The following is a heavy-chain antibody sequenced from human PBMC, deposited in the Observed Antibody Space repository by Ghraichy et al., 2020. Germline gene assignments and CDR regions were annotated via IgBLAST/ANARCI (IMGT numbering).Heavy chain of an antibody. V-gene: IGHV4-39*01. D-gene: IGHD3-10*01. CDR2: VYYSGNT. CDR1: GGSISSSPYY. Sequence: SETLSLTCTVSGGSISSSPYYWGWIRQPPGKGLEWIGSVYYSGNTYYNPSLKSRVTISVDTSKNQFSLKLSSVSAADTAMYYCARLAYYGSGSNREYWGQGTLVTVSS. J-gene: IGHJ4*02. CDR3: ARLAYYGSGSNREY.